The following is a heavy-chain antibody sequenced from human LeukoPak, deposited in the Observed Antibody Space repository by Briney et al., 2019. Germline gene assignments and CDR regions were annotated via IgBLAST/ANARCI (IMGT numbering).Heavy chain of an antibody. Sequence: GGSLRLSCAASGFTFSSYSMNWVRQAPGKGLEWVSSISSSSSYIYYADSVKGRLTISRDNAKNSLYLQMNSLRAEDTAVYYCARGPYQLLCGGYFDYWGQGTLVTVSS. J-gene: IGHJ4*02. CDR1: GFTFSSYS. D-gene: IGHD2-2*01. CDR2: ISSSSSYI. V-gene: IGHV3-21*01. CDR3: ARGPYQLLCGGYFDY.